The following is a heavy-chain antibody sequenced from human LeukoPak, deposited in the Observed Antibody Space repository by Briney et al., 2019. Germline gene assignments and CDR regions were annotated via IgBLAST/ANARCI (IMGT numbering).Heavy chain of an antibody. Sequence: GGSLRLSCAASGFTLSDYYMNWIRQAPGKGLEWLSYRSRSGGTIYYADSMKGRFTISRDNTKNSLFLQMNNLRAEDTAVYYCATSLQRPPHDAFDIWGQGTMVTVSS. V-gene: IGHV3-11*01. CDR2: RSRSGGTI. D-gene: IGHD1-1*01. CDR1: GFTLSDYY. CDR3: ATSLQRPPHDAFDI. J-gene: IGHJ3*02.